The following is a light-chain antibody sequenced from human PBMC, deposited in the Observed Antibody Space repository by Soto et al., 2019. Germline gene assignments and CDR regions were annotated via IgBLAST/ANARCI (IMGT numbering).Light chain of an antibody. CDR2: GAF. CDR1: QSVSSN. CDR3: QQRSNWPPLT. J-gene: IGKJ4*01. Sequence: EIVMTQSPVTLSVSPGERVTLSCRASQSVSSNLAWYQRKPGQAPSLLIYGAFTRATGIPARFSGTGSGTEFTLTISSLEPEDFAVYYCQQRSNWPPLTFGGGTKVDIK. V-gene: IGKV3-11*01.